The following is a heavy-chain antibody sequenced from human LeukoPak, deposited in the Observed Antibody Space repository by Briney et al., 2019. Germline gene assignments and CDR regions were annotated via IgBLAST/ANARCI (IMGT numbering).Heavy chain of an antibody. Sequence: SETLSLTCNVSGYSISNGYYWGWIRQPPGKGLEWTASISHSGNTYYNPSLKSRVVISMDTSKNRFSLRLNSVTAADTAVYYCARLGVIGRTFDYWGQGTLVTVSS. V-gene: IGHV4-38-2*02. J-gene: IGHJ4*02. CDR1: GYSISNGYY. CDR3: ARLGVIGRTFDY. CDR2: ISHSGNT. D-gene: IGHD2-21*01.